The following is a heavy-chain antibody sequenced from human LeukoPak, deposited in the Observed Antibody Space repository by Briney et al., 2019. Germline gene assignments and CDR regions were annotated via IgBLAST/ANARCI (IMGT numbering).Heavy chain of an antibody. CDR2: IYYSGRT. V-gene: IGHV4-39*01. CDR1: GGSISSSRYY. Sequence: SETLSLTCTVSGGSISSSRYYWGWIRQPPGKGLEWIGSIYYSGRTYYNPSLKTRVTISVDTSKNQFSLKLSSVTAADSAVYYCARSRFYGSVIYHWGQGTLVTVSS. J-gene: IGHJ4*02. CDR3: ARSRFYGSVIYH. D-gene: IGHD3-10*01.